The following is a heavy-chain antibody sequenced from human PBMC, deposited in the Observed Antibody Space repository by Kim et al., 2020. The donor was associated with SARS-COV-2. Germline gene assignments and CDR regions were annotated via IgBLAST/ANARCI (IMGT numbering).Heavy chain of an antibody. V-gene: IGHV3-21*01. J-gene: IGHJ4*02. D-gene: IGHD2-2*01. CDR2: ISSSSSYI. CDR3: ARDFHYCSSTSCYDRLGLDY. Sequence: GGSLRLSCAASGFTFSSYSMNWVRQAPGKGLEWVSSISSSSSYIYYADSVKGRFTISRDNAKNSLYLQMNSLRAEDTAVYYCARDFHYCSSTSCYDRLGLDYWGQGTLVTVSS. CDR1: GFTFSSYS.